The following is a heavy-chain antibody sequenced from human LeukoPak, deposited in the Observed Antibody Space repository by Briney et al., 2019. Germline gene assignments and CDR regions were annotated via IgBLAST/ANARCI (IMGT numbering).Heavy chain of an antibody. CDR2: INPNSGGT. J-gene: IGHJ4*02. CDR1: GYTFTGYY. Sequence: GASVKVSCKASGYTFTGYYMHWVRQAPGQGLEWMGWINPNSGGTNYAQKFQGRVTMTRDTSISTAYMELSRLRSDDTAVYYCARATSRGSSGWYAYYFDYWGQGTLVPVSS. V-gene: IGHV1-2*02. D-gene: IGHD6-19*01. CDR3: ARATSRGSSGWYAYYFDY.